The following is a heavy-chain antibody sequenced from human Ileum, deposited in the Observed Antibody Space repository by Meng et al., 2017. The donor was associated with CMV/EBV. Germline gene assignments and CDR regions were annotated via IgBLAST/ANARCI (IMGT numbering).Heavy chain of an antibody. CDR3: AHSLPIDYDFWSGDYHEWFDP. CDR2: IYWNDDK. D-gene: IGHD3-3*01. V-gene: IGHV2-5*01. Sequence: SGVGVGWIRQPPGKALEWLALIYWNDDKRYSPSLKSRLTITKDTSKNQVVLTMTNMDPVDTATYYCAHSLPIDYDFWSGDYHEWFDPWGQGTLVTVSS. J-gene: IGHJ5*02. CDR1: SGVG.